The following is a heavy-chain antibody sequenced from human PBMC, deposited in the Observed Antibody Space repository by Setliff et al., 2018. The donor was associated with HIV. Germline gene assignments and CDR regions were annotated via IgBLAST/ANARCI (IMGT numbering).Heavy chain of an antibody. CDR1: GCTLTQLS. J-gene: IGHJ3*01. V-gene: IGHV1-24*01. D-gene: IGHD3-9*01. CDR3: ATSDWVSLPSQDAFDV. Sequence: ASVKVSCKLSGCTLTQLSIHWVRQAPGRGLEWLGGFDSDEGEVLYAKKFQGRVTMTEDTSSDTAFMELSGLRSEDTAVYYCATSDWVSLPSQDAFDVWGLGTLVTVS. CDR2: FDSDEGEV.